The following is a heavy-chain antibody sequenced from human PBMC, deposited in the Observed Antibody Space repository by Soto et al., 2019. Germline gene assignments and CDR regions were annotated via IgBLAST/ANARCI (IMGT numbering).Heavy chain of an antibody. Sequence: QVQLVQSGAEVKKPGSSVKVSCKASGGTFSSYAISWVRQAPGQGLEWMGGIIPIFGTANYAQKFQGRVTITAEESTSTAYMELSSLRSEDTAVYYCARGGEDIVVVPAGIPPKRWFDPWGQGTLVTVSS. J-gene: IGHJ5*02. V-gene: IGHV1-69*01. CDR2: IIPIFGTA. CDR3: ARGGEDIVVVPAGIPPKRWFDP. D-gene: IGHD2-2*02. CDR1: GGTFSSYA.